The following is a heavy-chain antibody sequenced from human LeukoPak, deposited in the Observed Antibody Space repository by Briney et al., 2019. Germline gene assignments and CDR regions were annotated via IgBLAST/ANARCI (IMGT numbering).Heavy chain of an antibody. CDR1: GGSISSYY. D-gene: IGHD6-13*01. V-gene: IGHV4-59*08. CDR2: IYYSGST. J-gene: IGHJ4*02. Sequence: PSETLSLTCTVSGGSISSYYWSWIRQPPGKGLEWIGYIYYSGSTNYNPSLKSRVTISVDTSKNQFSLKLSSVTAADTAVYYCARHRHWDSSSWYGLDYWGQGTLVTVSS. CDR3: ARHRHWDSSSWYGLDY.